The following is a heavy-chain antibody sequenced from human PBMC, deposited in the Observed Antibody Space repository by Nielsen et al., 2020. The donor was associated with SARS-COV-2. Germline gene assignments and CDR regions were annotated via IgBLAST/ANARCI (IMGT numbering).Heavy chain of an antibody. CDR1: GYTFTGYY. J-gene: IGHJ4*02. V-gene: IGHV1-2*02. Sequence: ASVKVSCKASGYTFTGYYMHWVRQAPGQGLEWMGWINPNSGGTNYAQKFQGRVTMTRDTSISTAYMELSRLRSDDTAVYYCARIAVAGTDTTIQAVDYWGQGTLVTVSS. CDR3: ARIAVAGTDTTIQAVDY. CDR2: INPNSGGT. D-gene: IGHD6-19*01.